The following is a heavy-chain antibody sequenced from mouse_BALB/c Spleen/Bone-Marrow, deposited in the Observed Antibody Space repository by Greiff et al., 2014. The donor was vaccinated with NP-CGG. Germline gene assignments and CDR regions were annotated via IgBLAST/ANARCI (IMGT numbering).Heavy chain of an antibody. V-gene: IGHV1S81*02. D-gene: IGHD6-1*01. CDR1: GYTFTTYW. J-gene: IGHJ4*01. CDR2: INPSNGRT. CDR3: ARRGGLVSPSGMYAMDH. Sequence: QVQLQQPGAELVKPGASVKLSCKASGYTFTTYWMHWVKQRPGQGLEWIGEINPSNGRTNYNEKFKTKATLTVDKSSNTAYMQPNRLTFEDSAVYYCARRGGLVSPSGMYAMDHWGQGTSVTVSA.